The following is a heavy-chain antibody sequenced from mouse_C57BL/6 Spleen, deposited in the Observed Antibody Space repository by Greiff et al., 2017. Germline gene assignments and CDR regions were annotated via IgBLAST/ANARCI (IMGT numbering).Heavy chain of an antibody. V-gene: IGHV5-17*01. CDR2: ISSGSSTI. CDR1: GFTFSDYG. J-gene: IGHJ3*01. D-gene: IGHD2-3*01. Sequence: DVKLVESGGGLVKPGGSLKLSCAASGFTFSDYGMHWVRQAPEKGLEWVAYISSGSSTIYYADTVKGRFTISRDNAKNTLFLQMTSLRSEDPAMYYCARNDGYSWFAYWGQGTLVTVSA. CDR3: ARNDGYSWFAY.